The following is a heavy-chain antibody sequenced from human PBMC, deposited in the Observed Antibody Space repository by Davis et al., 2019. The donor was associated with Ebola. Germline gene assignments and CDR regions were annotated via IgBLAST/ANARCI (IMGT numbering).Heavy chain of an antibody. J-gene: IGHJ5*02. V-gene: IGHV3-23*01. CDR1: GFTFSSYT. Sequence: GSLKISCAASGFTFSSYTMSWVRQAPGKGLEWVSSISGSGGTTYYADSVKGRFTISRDNSKNTLYLQMNSLRAEDTAIYYCAKKASGWFDPWGQGTLVTVSS. CDR3: AKKASGWFDP. CDR2: ISGSGGTT.